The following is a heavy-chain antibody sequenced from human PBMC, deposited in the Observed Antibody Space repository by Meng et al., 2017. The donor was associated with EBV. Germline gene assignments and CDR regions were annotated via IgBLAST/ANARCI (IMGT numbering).Heavy chain of an antibody. D-gene: IGHD3-10*01. V-gene: IGHV1-69*01. Sequence: GDVKRLGSSVKISCKTSGGPLRRDAVSWVRQGPGQGLEWLGGLILMSGAPHYAQKFQDRVTITADEYTRTHYMELSSLRSDDTAMYYCASESGRGFTPDFWGQGTLVTVSS. CDR1: GGPLRRDA. J-gene: IGHJ4*02. CDR3: ASESGRGFTPDF. CDR2: LILMSGAP.